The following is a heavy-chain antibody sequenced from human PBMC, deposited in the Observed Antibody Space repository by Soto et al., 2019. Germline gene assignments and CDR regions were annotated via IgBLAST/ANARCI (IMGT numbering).Heavy chain of an antibody. CDR3: AENSKSLDV. CDR1: GFTFGSSW. V-gene: IGHV3-7*01. CDR2: IKQDGSET. J-gene: IGHJ6*02. Sequence: EVQLVESGGAVVQPWGSLRLSCAASGFTFGSSWMTWVRQAPGKGPEWVAKIKQDGSETYYLDSVKGRFSIYRDKAKNSLFLQRNSLSADDTGVYYCAENSKSLDVRGQGATVTVS.